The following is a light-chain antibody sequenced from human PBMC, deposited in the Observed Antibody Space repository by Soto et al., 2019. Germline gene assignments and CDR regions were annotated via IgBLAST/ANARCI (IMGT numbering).Light chain of an antibody. CDR3: QQYGSSPLI. CDR2: DTS. J-gene: IGKJ4*01. CDR1: QSVSSY. Sequence: EIVLTQSPGTLSLSVGERVTLSCRASQSVSSYLAWYQQTPGQAPRLLIYDTSNRATGTPDRFSGSGSGTDFTLTISRLEPEDFTVYYCQQYGSSPLIFGGGTTVEIK. V-gene: IGKV3-20*01.